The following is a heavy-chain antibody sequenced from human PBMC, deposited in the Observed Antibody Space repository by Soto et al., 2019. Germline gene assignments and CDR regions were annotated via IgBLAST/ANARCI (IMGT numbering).Heavy chain of an antibody. D-gene: IGHD6-13*01. Sequence: QVQLVQSGAEVKKPGSSVKVSCKASGGTFSNYAINWMRQAPGQGLEWVGGIIPIFAIANYAQKFQDRVTITADASARTIYMELSSLRSEDTAVYYCATSSSPRWDNWFDPWGQGTLVTVSS. J-gene: IGHJ5*02. CDR3: ATSSSPRWDNWFDP. CDR1: GGTFSNYA. CDR2: IIPIFAIA. V-gene: IGHV1-69*01.